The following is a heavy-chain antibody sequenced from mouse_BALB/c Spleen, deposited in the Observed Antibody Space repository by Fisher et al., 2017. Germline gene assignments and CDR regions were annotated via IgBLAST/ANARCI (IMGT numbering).Heavy chain of an antibody. V-gene: IGHV1-39*01. D-gene: IGHD1-1*01. J-gene: IGHJ1*01. Sequence: KFKGKATLTVDKSSSTAYMQLNSLTSEDSAVYYCARSSHYYGSSYWYFDVWGAGTTVTVSS. CDR3: ARSSHYYGSSYWYFDV.